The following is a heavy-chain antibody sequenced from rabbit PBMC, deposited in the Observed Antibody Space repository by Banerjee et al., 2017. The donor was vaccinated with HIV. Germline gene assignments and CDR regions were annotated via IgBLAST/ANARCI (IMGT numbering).Heavy chain of an antibody. CDR3: ARDLAGVIGWNFNL. Sequence: QEQLEESGGGLVKPEGSLTLTCTASGFSFSNKYVMCWVRQAPGKGLEWTGCIYGGSSSNTYYASWAKGRFTISKASWTTVTLQMTSLTAADTASYFCARDLAGVIGWNFNLWGPGTLVTVS. CDR2: IYGGSSSNT. CDR1: GFSFSNKYV. J-gene: IGHJ4*01. V-gene: IGHV1S45*01. D-gene: IGHD4-1*01.